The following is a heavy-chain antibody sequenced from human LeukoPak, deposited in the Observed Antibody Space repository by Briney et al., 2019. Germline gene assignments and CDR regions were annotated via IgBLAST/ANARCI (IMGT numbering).Heavy chain of an antibody. J-gene: IGHJ3*02. Sequence: GGSLRLSCADSGFTFDDYGMSWVRQAPGKGLEWVSGINWNGGSTGYADSVKGRFTISRDNAKNPLYLQMNSLRAEDTALYYCARPTVTLDAFDIWGQGTMVTVS. CDR3: ARPTVTLDAFDI. V-gene: IGHV3-20*04. D-gene: IGHD4-17*01. CDR2: INWNGGST. CDR1: GFTFDDYG.